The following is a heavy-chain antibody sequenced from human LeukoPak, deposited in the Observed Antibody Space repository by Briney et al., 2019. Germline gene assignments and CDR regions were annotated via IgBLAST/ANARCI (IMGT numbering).Heavy chain of an antibody. J-gene: IGHJ4*03. Sequence: SGTLSLTCAVYGGSFSSYYWSWIRQSPGKGLNWIAEINHRGDTNYTPTVKSRVTISVDTAKNQFSLKVTSLSATDTAVYYYARGPTISETGYFDYWGQGTLVTVSS. CDR2: INHRGDT. CDR1: GGSFSSYY. V-gene: IGHV4-34*01. CDR3: ARGPTISETGYFDY. D-gene: IGHD1-1*01.